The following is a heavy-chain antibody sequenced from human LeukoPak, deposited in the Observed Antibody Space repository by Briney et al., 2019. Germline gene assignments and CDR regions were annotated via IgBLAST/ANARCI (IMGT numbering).Heavy chain of an antibody. CDR2: ISYDGSNK. CDR1: GFTFSSYA. Sequence: GGSLRLSCAASGFTFSSYAMHWVRQAPGKGLEWVAVISYDGSNKYYADSVKGRFTISRDNSKNTLYLQMNSLRAEDTAVYYCARSNWFDPWGQGTLVTVSS. V-gene: IGHV3-30*04. CDR3: ARSNWFDP. J-gene: IGHJ5*02.